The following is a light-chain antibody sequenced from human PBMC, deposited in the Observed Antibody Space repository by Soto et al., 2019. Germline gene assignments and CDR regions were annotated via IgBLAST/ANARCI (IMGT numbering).Light chain of an antibody. V-gene: IGKV3-20*01. CDR1: QSVSSNY. Sequence: EIVLTQSPGTLSLSPGERATLSCRASQSVSSNYLAWYQQKPGQAPRLLIYGASSRATGIPDRFSGSGSGTDFTLTISRLEPEDFAVYYCQQYDGSPNWTFGQGTKVEIK. CDR2: GAS. J-gene: IGKJ1*01. CDR3: QQYDGSPNWT.